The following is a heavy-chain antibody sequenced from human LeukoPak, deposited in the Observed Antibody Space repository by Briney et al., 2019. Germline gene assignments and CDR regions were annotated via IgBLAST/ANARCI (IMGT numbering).Heavy chain of an antibody. V-gene: IGHV3-21*01. D-gene: IGHD3-10*02. CDR1: GFKFSSYS. CDR2: ISSSSSYI. Sequence: WGSLRLSCAASGFKFSSYSMKWVSQAPGKGLEWVSFISSSSSYIYYADSLKGRFTISRDNAKNSLYLQMNSLRAEDTAVYYCARGTMFPYYFDYWGQGTLVTVSS. J-gene: IGHJ4*02. CDR3: ARGTMFPYYFDY.